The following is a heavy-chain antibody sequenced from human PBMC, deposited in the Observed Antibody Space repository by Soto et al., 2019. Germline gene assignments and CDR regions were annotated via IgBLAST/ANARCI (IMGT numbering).Heavy chain of an antibody. D-gene: IGHD2-15*01. Sequence: QITLKESGPTLVKPTQTLTLTCSCSGFSISADGVGVGWIRQPPGKALEWLAILYWDDDKRYSPSLNSRLTITKDTARNQVVLTMTNVDPVETAKYYCAHSRRRASSGGGNCYHFDSWGQGTLVTVSS. CDR2: LYWDDDK. J-gene: IGHJ4*02. CDR3: AHSRRRASSGGGNCYHFDS. CDR1: GFSISADGVG. V-gene: IGHV2-5*02.